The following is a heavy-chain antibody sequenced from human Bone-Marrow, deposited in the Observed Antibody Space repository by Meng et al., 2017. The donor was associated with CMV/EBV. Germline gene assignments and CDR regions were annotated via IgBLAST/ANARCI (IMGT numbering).Heavy chain of an antibody. CDR3: ARTLEYQLPRWRNAFDI. Sequence: SVKVSCKASGGTFSSYAISWVRQAPGQGLEWMGGIIPIFGTANYAQKFQGRVTITTDESTSTAYMELSSLRSEDTAVYYCARTLEYQLPRWRNAFDIWGQGTMVTV. CDR1: GGTFSSYA. D-gene: IGHD2-2*01. J-gene: IGHJ3*02. CDR2: IIPIFGTA. V-gene: IGHV1-69*05.